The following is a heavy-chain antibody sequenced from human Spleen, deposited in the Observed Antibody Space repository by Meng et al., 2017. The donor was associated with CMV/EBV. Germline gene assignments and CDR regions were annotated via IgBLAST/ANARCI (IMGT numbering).Heavy chain of an antibody. CDR2: ISWNSGSI. CDR1: GFTFDDYA. CDR3: ARVTVVPALYYYYGMDV. Sequence: SLKISCAASGFTFDDYAMHWVRQAPGKGLEWVSGISWNSGSIGYADSVKGRFTISRDNAKNSLYLQMNSLRAEDTAVYYCARVTVVPALYYYYGMDVWGQGTTVTVSS. V-gene: IGHV3-9*01. J-gene: IGHJ6*02. D-gene: IGHD2-2*01.